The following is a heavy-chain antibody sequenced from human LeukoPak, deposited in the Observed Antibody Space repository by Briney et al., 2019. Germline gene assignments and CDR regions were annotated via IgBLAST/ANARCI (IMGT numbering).Heavy chain of an antibody. J-gene: IGHJ6*02. D-gene: IGHD4-17*01. Sequence: PGGSLRLSCAASGFTFSSYAMSWVRQAPGKGLEWVSAISGSGGSTYYADSVKGRFTISRDNSKNTLHLQMNSLRAEDTAVPCHYGGGMDVWGQGTTVTVSS. V-gene: IGHV3-23*01. CDR2: ISGSGGST. CDR3: YGGGMDV. CDR1: GFTFSSYA.